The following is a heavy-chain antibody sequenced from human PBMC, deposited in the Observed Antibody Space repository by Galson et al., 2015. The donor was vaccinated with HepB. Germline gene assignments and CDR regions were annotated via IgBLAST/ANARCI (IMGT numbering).Heavy chain of an antibody. Sequence: SLRLSCAASGFTFSSYGMHWVRQAPGKGLEWVAVISYDGSNKYYADSVKGRFTISRDNSKNTLYLQMNSLRAEDTAVYYCAKDGSSGWYRDWYFDLWGRGTLVTVSS. CDR1: GFTFSSYG. CDR3: AKDGSSGWYRDWYFDL. J-gene: IGHJ2*01. D-gene: IGHD6-19*01. V-gene: IGHV3-30*18. CDR2: ISYDGSNK.